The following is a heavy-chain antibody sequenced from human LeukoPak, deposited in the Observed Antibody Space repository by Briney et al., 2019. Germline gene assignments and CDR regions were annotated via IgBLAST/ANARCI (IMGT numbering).Heavy chain of an antibody. J-gene: IGHJ4*02. Sequence: AASVKFTCKASGYTFTGYYMHWVRQAPGQGLEWMGRINPNSGGTNYAQKFQGRVTITRDTSISTAYMELSRLRSDDTAVHYCARDRSRHNPSDYWGQGTLVTVSS. CDR2: INPNSGGT. V-gene: IGHV1-2*06. CDR3: ARDRSRHNPSDY. CDR1: GYTFTGYY. D-gene: IGHD1-1*01.